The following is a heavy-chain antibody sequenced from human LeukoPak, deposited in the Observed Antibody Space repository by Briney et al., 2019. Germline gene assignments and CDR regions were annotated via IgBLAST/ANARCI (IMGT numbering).Heavy chain of an antibody. CDR3: ARGSGYSYDYNY. D-gene: IGHD5-18*01. CDR2: INHSGST. J-gene: IGHJ4*02. CDR1: GGSIRSSYYY. V-gene: IGHV4-39*07. Sequence: SSETLSLTCTVSGGSIRSSYYYWGWIRQPPGKGLEWIGEINHSGSTNYNPSLKSRVTISVDTSKNQFSLKLSSVTAADTAVYYCARGSGYSYDYNYWGQGTLVTVSS.